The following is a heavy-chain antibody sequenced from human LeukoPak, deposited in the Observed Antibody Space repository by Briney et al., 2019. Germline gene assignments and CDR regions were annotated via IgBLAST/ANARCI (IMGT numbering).Heavy chain of an antibody. J-gene: IGHJ3*01. CDR2: INHSGST. Sequence: SETLSLTCAVYGGSFSGYYWSWIRQPPGKGLEWIGEINHSGSTNYNPSLKSRVTISVDTSKNQFSLKLSSVTAADTAVYYCARGYCSSTSCYTGGWFDPWGQGTMVTVSS. CDR1: GGSFSGYY. D-gene: IGHD2-2*02. V-gene: IGHV4-34*01. CDR3: ARGYCSSTSCYTGGWFDP.